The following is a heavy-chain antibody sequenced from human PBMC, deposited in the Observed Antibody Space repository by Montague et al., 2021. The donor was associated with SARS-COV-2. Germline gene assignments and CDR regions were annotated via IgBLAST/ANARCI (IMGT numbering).Heavy chain of an antibody. Sequence: SRRLSLSASGFTVSSNYLTWVRQAPGRGLEWVSFIDAIGNTYYADSVKGRFTISRDNSKNTVYLQMNSLRVEDTAIYYCARDERRASKWSYGLDVWGPGTPVTVSS. CDR2: IDAIGNT. J-gene: IGHJ6*02. CDR3: ARDERRASKWSYGLDV. D-gene: IGHD2-15*01. V-gene: IGHV3-53*01. CDR1: GFTVSSNY.